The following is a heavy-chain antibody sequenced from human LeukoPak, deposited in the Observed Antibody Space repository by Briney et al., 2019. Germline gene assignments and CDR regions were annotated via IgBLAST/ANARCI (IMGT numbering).Heavy chain of an antibody. CDR2: ITGSSHKT. V-gene: IGHV3-21*01. CDR3: GVGVSSTSEFDS. Sequence: GGSLRLSCEASGFTFSNYALNWIRQAPGKGLEWISSITGSSHKTYYAQSLRGRVTISRDNAKNSLYLQMDSPRVEDTAVYYCGVGVSSTSEFDSWGRGTLVIVSS. J-gene: IGHJ4*02. CDR1: GFTFSNYA. D-gene: IGHD1-26*01.